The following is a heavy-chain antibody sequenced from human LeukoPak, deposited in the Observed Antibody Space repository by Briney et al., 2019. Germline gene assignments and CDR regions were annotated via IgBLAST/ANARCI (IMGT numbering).Heavy chain of an antibody. V-gene: IGHV3-53*01. CDR2: IYSGGST. D-gene: IGHD3-22*01. J-gene: IGHJ4*02. Sequence: GGSLRLSCAASGFTVSSNYMSWVRQAPGKGLEWVSVIYSGGSTYYADSVKGRFTISRDNSKNTLYLQMNSLRAEDTAVYYCAKAVNEYYYDSSGAGGFDYWGQGTLVTVSS. CDR1: GFTVSSNY. CDR3: AKAVNEYYYDSSGAGGFDY.